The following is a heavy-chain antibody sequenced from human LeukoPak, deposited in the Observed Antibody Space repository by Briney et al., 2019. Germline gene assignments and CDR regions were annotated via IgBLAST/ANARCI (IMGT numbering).Heavy chain of an antibody. Sequence: GGSLRLSCAASGFTFSSYWMHWVRQAPEKGLVWVSRINSDGSSTSYADSVKGRFTISRDNAKNTLYLQMNSLGAEDTAVYYCARSGHYAIDAFDIWGQGTMVTVSS. J-gene: IGHJ3*02. D-gene: IGHD3-10*01. V-gene: IGHV3-74*01. CDR3: ARSGHYAIDAFDI. CDR2: INSDGSST. CDR1: GFTFSSYW.